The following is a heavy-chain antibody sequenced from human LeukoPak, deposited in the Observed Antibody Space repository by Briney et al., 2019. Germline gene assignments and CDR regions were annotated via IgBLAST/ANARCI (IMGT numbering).Heavy chain of an antibody. CDR2: ISWNSGSI. V-gene: IGHV3-9*03. J-gene: IGHJ3*02. D-gene: IGHD1-1*01. CDR3: AKDMSGTTGRAFDI. Sequence: GGSLRLSCAASGFTFSSYAMSWVRQAPGKGLEWVSGISWNSGSIGYADSVKGRFTISRDNAKNSLYLQMNSLRAEDMALYYCAKDMSGTTGRAFDIWGQGTMVTVSS. CDR1: GFTFSSYA.